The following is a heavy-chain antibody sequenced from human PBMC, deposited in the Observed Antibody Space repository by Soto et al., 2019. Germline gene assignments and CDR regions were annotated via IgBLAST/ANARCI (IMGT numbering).Heavy chain of an antibody. J-gene: IGHJ6*03. CDR3: ARVSYDYIWGSYRYYYYYMDV. D-gene: IGHD3-16*02. Sequence: QVQLVQSGAEVKKPGASVKVSCKASGYTFTSYGISWVRQAPGQGLEWMGWISAYNGNTNYAQKLHGRVTMTTDTSTSTAYMELRSLRSDDTAVYYCARVSYDYIWGSYRYYYYYMDVWGKGTTVTVSS. V-gene: IGHV1-18*01. CDR1: GYTFTSYG. CDR2: ISAYNGNT.